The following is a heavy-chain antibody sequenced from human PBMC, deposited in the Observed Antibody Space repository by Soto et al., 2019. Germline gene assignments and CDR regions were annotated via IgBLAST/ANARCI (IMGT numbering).Heavy chain of an antibody. V-gene: IGHV3-30-3*01. D-gene: IGHD6-13*01. J-gene: IGHJ6*02. CDR1: GFTFSSYA. CDR2: ISYDGSNK. Sequence: QPGGSLRLSCAASGFTFSSYAMHWVRQAPGKGLEWVAVISYDGSNKYYADSVKGRFTISRDNPKNTLYLQMNSLRAEDTAVYYCARDRGADSRSWYVGLGGHYYGMDVWGQGTTVTVSS. CDR3: ARDRGADSRSWYVGLGGHYYGMDV.